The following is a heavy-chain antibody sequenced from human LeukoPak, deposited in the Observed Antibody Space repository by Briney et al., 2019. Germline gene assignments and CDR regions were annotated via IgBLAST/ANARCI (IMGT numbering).Heavy chain of an antibody. CDR2: IYPGDSDT. V-gene: IGHV5-51*01. D-gene: IGHD2-2*01. CDR3: ARPRPRYCSSTSCPYFDY. Sequence: GESLKISCKGSGYSFTSYWIGWVRQMPGKGLEWMGIIYPGDSDTRYSPSFQGQVTISADKSISTAYLPWSSLKASDTAMYYCARPRPRYCSSTSCPYFDYWGQGTLVTVSS. CDR1: GYSFTSYW. J-gene: IGHJ4*02.